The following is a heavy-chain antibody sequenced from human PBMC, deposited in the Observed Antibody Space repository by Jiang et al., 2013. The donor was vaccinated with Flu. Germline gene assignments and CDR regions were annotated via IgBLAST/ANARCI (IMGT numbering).Heavy chain of an antibody. CDR3: ARDPTIAAAGTTNYYYYGMDV. D-gene: IGHD6-13*01. J-gene: IGHJ6*02. CDR1: GGSISSYY. CDR2: IYYSGST. V-gene: IGHV4-59*01. Sequence: PGLVKPSETLSLTCTVSGGSISSYYWSWIRQPPGKGLEWIGYIYYSGSTNYNPSLKSRVTISVDTSKNQFSLKLSSVTAADTAVYYCARDPTIAAAGTTNYYYYGMDVWGQGTTVTVSS.